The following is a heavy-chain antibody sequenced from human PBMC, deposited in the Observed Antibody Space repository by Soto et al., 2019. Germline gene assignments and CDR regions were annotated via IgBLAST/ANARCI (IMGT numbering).Heavy chain of an antibody. Sequence: DLVESGGGVVQPGESLSLSCATSGFTFSEDAMHWVRQAPGKGLEWVAVIWYDGSKKHYADSVKGRFTISRDNSKNTLFLQMNSLTAEDTAVYWCVREGRHTAMFSGFDYWGQGTRVTASS. D-gene: IGHD5-18*01. CDR1: GFTFSEDA. V-gene: IGHV3-33*01. J-gene: IGHJ4*02. CDR3: VREGRHTAMFSGFDY. CDR2: IWYDGSKK.